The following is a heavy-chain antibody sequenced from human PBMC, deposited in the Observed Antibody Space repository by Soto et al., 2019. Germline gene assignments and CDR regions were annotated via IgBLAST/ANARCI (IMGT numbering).Heavy chain of an antibody. D-gene: IGHD6-6*01. CDR2: ISAYNGNT. CDR1: GYTFTSYG. Sequence: GASVKVSCKASGYTFTSYGISWVRQAPGQGLEWMGWISAYNGNTNYAQKLQGRVTMTTDTSTSTAYMELRSLRSDDTAVYYCARDGAGRSSSGGAFDIWGQGTMVTVSS. V-gene: IGHV1-18*04. CDR3: ARDGAGRSSSGGAFDI. J-gene: IGHJ3*02.